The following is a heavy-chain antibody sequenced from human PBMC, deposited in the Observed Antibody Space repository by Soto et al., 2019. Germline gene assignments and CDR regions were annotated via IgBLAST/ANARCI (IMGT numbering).Heavy chain of an antibody. D-gene: IGHD2-21*02. CDR1: GFTFRTYD. CDR2: IGTLRDT. CDR3: ARGRSNDFSSSPPPKFDP. J-gene: IGHJ5*02. V-gene: IGHV3-13*01. Sequence: PGGSLRLSCVASGFTFRTYDMYWVRQVPGQGLEWVSGIGTLRDTYYSASVAGRFIVSRENGRNSLYLQMNNLRAGDSGIYFCARGRSNDFSSSPPPKFDPWGRGTLVTGLL.